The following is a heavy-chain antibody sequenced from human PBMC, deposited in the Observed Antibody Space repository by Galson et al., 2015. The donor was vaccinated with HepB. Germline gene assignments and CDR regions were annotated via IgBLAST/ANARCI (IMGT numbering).Heavy chain of an antibody. J-gene: IGHJ5*01. Sequence: SLRLSCAASGFTFSSHWMSWVRQAPGKGLECVANIKQDGSEKYYVDSVKGRFTISRDDAKNSLYLQMSSLRAEDTAVYYCARGFSSRCWFDYWGQGTLVTVSS. V-gene: IGHV3-7*01. CDR1: GFTFSSHW. D-gene: IGHD6-13*01. CDR3: ARGFSSRCWFDY. CDR2: IKQDGSEK.